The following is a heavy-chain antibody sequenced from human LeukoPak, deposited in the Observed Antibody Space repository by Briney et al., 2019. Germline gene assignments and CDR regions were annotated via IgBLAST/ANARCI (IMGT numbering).Heavy chain of an antibody. CDR3: ARREQWLVGDDY. CDR1: GGSISSSSYY. V-gene: IGHV4-39*07. CDR2: IYYSGST. J-gene: IGHJ4*02. D-gene: IGHD6-19*01. Sequence: SETLSLTCTVSGGSISSSSYYWGWIRQPPGKGLEWIGSIYYSGSTYYNPSLKSPVTISLDTSKNQFSLKLSSVTAADTAVYYCARREQWLVGDDYWGQGTLVTVSS.